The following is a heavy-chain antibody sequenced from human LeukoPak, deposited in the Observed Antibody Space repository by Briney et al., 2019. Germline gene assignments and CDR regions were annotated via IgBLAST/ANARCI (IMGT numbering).Heavy chain of an antibody. J-gene: IGHJ3*02. CDR1: GYTFTSYG. Sequence: ASVKVSCKASGYTFTSYGISWVRQAPGQGLEWMGWISAYNGNTNYAQKLQGRVTMTTDPSTSPATMGLRSLRSAARAGYYFARGGMGSSGYWLFDAFDNWGQGTMVTGSS. V-gene: IGHV1-18*01. D-gene: IGHD3-22*01. CDR3: ARGGMGSSGYWLFDAFDN. CDR2: ISAYNGNT.